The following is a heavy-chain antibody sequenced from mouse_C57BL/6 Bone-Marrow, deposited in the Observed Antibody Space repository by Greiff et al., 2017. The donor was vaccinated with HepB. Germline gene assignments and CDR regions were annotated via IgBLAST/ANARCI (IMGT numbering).Heavy chain of an antibody. CDR3: AVIYYGIFYAMDY. Sequence: VQRVESGAELVKPGASVKLSCKASGYTFTSYWMHWVKQRPGQGLEWIGMIHPNSGSTNYNEKFKSKATLTVDKSSSTAYMQLSSLTSEDSAVYYCAVIYYGIFYAMDYWGQGTSVTVSS. V-gene: IGHV1-64*01. CDR1: GYTFTSYW. CDR2: IHPNSGST. J-gene: IGHJ4*01. D-gene: IGHD2-1*01.